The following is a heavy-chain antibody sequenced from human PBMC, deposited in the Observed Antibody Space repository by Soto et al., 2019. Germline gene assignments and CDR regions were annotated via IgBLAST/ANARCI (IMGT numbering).Heavy chain of an antibody. CDR2: LTGSGLIT. Sequence: PGGSLRLSCAASGFTFSTYAMSWVRQAPGKGLEWVSTLTGSGLITYYADSVKGRFTISRDNSKNTLYLQMNSLRAEDTAVYYCAKLGYGVTTSDYYYGMDVWGQGTTVTVSS. D-gene: IGHD4-17*01. CDR3: AKLGYGVTTSDYYYGMDV. J-gene: IGHJ6*02. V-gene: IGHV3-23*01. CDR1: GFTFSTYA.